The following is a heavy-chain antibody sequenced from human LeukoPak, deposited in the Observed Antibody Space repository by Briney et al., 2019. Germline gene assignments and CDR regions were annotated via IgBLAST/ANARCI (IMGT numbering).Heavy chain of an antibody. CDR3: ARANDKDPFGVVIIRWFDP. V-gene: IGHV1-2*02. CDR2: ISPNSGGT. CDR1: GYTFTGYY. D-gene: IGHD3-3*01. Sequence: ASVKVSCKASGYTFTGYYMHWVRQAPGQGLEWMGWISPNSGGTNYAQKFQGRVTMTRDTSISTAYMELSRLRSDDTAVYYCARANDKDPFGVVIIRWFDPWGQGTLVTVSS. J-gene: IGHJ5*02.